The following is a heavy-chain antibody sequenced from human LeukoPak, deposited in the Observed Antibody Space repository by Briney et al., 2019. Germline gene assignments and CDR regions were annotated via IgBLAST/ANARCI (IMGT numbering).Heavy chain of an antibody. D-gene: IGHD6-6*01. CDR2: INSDGSST. V-gene: IGHV3-74*01. CDR3: AKDGFPPVAARPWVPYYMDV. CDR1: GFTFSSYW. J-gene: IGHJ6*03. Sequence: PGGSLRLSCAASGFTFSSYWMHWVRQAPGKGLVWVSRINSDGSSTSYADSVKGRFTISRDNAKNTLYLQMNSLRAEDTAVYYCAKDGFPPVAARPWVPYYMDVWGKGTTVTVSS.